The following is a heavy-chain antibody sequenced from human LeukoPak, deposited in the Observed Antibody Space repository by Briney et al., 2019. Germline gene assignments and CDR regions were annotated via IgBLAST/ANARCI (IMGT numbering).Heavy chain of an antibody. CDR2: IYYSGST. Sequence: SETLSLTCTVSGGSISSYYWSWIRQPPGKGLEWIGYIYYSGSTNYNPSLKSRVTISVDTSKNQFSLKLSSVTAADTAVYYCAATYYYDSSGYYGSPHLEFDYWGQGTLVTVSS. V-gene: IGHV4-59*08. CDR3: AATYYYDSSGYYGSPHLEFDY. J-gene: IGHJ4*02. CDR1: GGSISSYY. D-gene: IGHD3-22*01.